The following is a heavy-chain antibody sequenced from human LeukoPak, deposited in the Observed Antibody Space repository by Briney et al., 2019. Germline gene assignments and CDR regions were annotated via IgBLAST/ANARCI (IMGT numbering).Heavy chain of an antibody. V-gene: IGHV4-38-2*02. J-gene: IGHJ4*02. CDR2: INHSGKT. CDR3: GRDRPTGYYDY. Sequence: SETLSLTCTVSSYSISSDYYWGWIRPPPGKGLEWIASINHSGKTYYNPSLKSRVTISVDTSKNQFSLKLTSVTAADTAVYYCGRDRPTGYYDYWGQGILVTVSS. D-gene: IGHD3-9*01. CDR1: SYSISSDYY.